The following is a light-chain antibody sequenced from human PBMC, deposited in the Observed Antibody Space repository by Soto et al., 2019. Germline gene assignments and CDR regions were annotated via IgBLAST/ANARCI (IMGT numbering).Light chain of an antibody. Sequence: DIVMTQSPDSLAVSLGERATINCKSSQSLLYTSNNKNYLAWYQQKPGQPPKLLIYWTSTRESGVPDRFSGSGSGTDFTLTISSLQAEDVAVYYCQQYYSPPPTFGQGTKVEIK. CDR1: QSLLYTSNNKNY. V-gene: IGKV4-1*01. CDR3: QQYYSPPPT. J-gene: IGKJ1*01. CDR2: WTS.